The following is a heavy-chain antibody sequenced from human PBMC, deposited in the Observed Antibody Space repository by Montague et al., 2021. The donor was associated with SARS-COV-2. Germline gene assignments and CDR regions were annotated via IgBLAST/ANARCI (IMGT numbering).Heavy chain of an antibody. CDR1: GGSISSYY. CDR3: AGTYYGFWGGFIHYYYMDV. CDR2: IYYSGST. D-gene: IGHD3-3*01. Sequence: SETLSLTCTVSGGSISSYYWSWIRQPPGKGLEWIGYIYYSGSTNYNPSLKSRVTISVDTSKNQFSLKLSSVTAADTAVYYCAGTYYGFWGGFIHYYYMDVWGKGTPVTVSS. J-gene: IGHJ6*03. V-gene: IGHV4-59*01.